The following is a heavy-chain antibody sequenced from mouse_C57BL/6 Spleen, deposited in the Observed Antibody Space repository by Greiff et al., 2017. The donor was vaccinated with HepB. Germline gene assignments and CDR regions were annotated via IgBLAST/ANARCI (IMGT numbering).Heavy chain of an antibody. CDR3: SISGGNYGIYDAMDY. D-gene: IGHD2-1*01. Sequence: QVQLQQPGAELVRPGTSVKLSCKASGYTFTSYWMHWVKQRPGQGLEWIGVIDPSDSYTNYNQKFKGKATLTVDTSSSTAYMQLSSLTSEDSAVYYCSISGGNYGIYDAMDYWGQGTSVTVSS. J-gene: IGHJ4*01. CDR1: GYTFTSYW. CDR2: IDPSDSYT. V-gene: IGHV1-59*01.